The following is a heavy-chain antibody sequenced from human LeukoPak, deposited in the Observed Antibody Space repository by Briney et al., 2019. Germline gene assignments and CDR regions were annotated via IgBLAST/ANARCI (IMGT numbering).Heavy chain of an antibody. CDR3: ARFNYYDSSYFDY. Sequence: ASVKVSCKASGFTFTSSAMQWVRQAPGQGLEWMGWISAYNGNTNYAQKLQGRVTMTTDTSTSTAYMELRSLRSDDTAVYYCARFNYYDSSYFDYWGQGTLVTVSS. CDR1: GFTFTSSA. J-gene: IGHJ4*02. D-gene: IGHD3-22*01. V-gene: IGHV1-18*01. CDR2: ISAYNGNT.